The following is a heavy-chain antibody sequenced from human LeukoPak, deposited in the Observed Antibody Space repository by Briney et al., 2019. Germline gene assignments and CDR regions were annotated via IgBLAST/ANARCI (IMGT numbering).Heavy chain of an antibody. CDR3: ARYPGQWLEPFDY. V-gene: IGHV4-59*01. J-gene: IGHJ4*02. CDR1: GGSISSYY. CDR2: IYYSGST. Sequence: SETLSLTCTVSGGSISSYYWSWIRQPPGKGLEWIGYIYYSGSTNYNPSLKSRVTISVDTSKNQFSLKLSSVTAAETAVYYCARYPGQWLEPFDYWGQGTLVTVSS. D-gene: IGHD6-19*01.